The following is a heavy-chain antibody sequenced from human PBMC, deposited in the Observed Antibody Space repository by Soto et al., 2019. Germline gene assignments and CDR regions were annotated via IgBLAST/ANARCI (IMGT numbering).Heavy chain of an antibody. CDR1: GFTFSSYS. V-gene: IGHV3-21*01. Sequence: GGSLRLSCAASGFTFSSYSMNWVRQAPGKGLEWVSSISSSSSYIYYADSVKGRFTISRDNAKNSLYLQMNSLIAEDTAVYYCARAFGKEYYFDYWGQGTLVTVSS. CDR3: ARAFGKEYYFDY. D-gene: IGHD3-16*01. CDR2: ISSSSSYI. J-gene: IGHJ4*02.